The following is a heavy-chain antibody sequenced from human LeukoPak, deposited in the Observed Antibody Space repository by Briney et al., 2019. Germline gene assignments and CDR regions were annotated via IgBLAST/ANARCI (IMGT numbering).Heavy chain of an antibody. Sequence: GGSLRLSCAVSGITVSSYYMSWVRQAPGKGLEWVSIIYGGGTTYYTDSVKGRFTISRDSSKNTVYLQMNSLRAEDTAVYYCAKGRFASGYHNLDYWGQGTLVTVSS. CDR2: IYGGGTT. D-gene: IGHD3-22*01. CDR1: GITVSSYY. V-gene: IGHV3-53*01. CDR3: AKGRFASGYHNLDY. J-gene: IGHJ4*02.